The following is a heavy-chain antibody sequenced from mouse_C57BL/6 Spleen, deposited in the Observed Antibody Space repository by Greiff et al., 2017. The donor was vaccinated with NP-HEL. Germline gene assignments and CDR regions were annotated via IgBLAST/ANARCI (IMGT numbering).Heavy chain of an antibody. V-gene: IGHV1-82*01. J-gene: IGHJ4*01. Sequence: QVQLQQSGPELVKPGASVKISCKASGYAFSSSWMNWVKQRPGKGLEWIGRIYPGDGDTNYNGKFKGKATLTADKSSSTAYMQLSSLTSEGSAVYFCARDYSNYGDYAMDYWGQGTSVTVSS. D-gene: IGHD2-5*01. CDR2: IYPGDGDT. CDR3: ARDYSNYGDYAMDY. CDR1: GYAFSSSW.